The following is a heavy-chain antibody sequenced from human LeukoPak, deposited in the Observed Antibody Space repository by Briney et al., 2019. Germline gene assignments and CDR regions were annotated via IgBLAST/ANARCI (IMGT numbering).Heavy chain of an antibody. CDR2: IIPILGIA. CDR1: GGTFSSYA. V-gene: IGHV1-69*04. D-gene: IGHD3-16*01. CDR3: ARSDFGGSAIYYYGMDV. J-gene: IGHJ6*02. Sequence: PGASVKVSCKASGGTFSSYAISWVRQAPGQGLEWMGRIIPILGIANYAQKFQGRVTITADKSTSTAYMELSSLRSEDTAVYYCARSDFGGSAIYYYGMDVRGQGTTVTVSS.